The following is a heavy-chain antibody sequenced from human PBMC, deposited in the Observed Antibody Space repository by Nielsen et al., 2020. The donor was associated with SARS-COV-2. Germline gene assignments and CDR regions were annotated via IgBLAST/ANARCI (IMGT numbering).Heavy chain of an antibody. CDR2: IYYSGST. CDR1: GGSFSGYY. Sequence: SETLSLTCAVYGGSFSGYYWSWIRQPPGKGLEWIGYIYYSGSTNYNPSLKSRVTISVDTSKNQFSLKLSSVTAADTAVYYCARGVDSGSQVGFDPWGQGTRSPSPQ. CDR3: ARGVDSGSQVGFDP. D-gene: IGHD1-26*01. J-gene: IGHJ5*02. V-gene: IGHV4-59*01.